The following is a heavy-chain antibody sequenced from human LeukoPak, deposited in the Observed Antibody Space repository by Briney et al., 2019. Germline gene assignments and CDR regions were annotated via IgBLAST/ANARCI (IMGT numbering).Heavy chain of an antibody. Sequence: PSETLSLTCAVSGYSISSGYYWGWIRQPPGKGLEWIGSIYHSGSTYYNPSLKSRVTISVDTSKNQFFLKLSSVTAADTAVYYCARQPSTYYFDYWGQGTLVTVSS. CDR2: IYHSGST. CDR3: ARQPSTYYFDY. J-gene: IGHJ4*02. CDR1: GYSISSGYY. V-gene: IGHV4-38-2*01.